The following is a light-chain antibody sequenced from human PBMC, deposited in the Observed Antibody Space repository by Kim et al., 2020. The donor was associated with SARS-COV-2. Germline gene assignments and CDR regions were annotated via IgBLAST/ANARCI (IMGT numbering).Light chain of an antibody. Sequence: SSELTQDPAVSVALGQTFRITCQGDSLRSYYATWYQQKPGQAPRVVIYGKNNRPSGIPDRFSGSSSGNTASLTITGTQAGDEADYYCNSRGSNDDVVFGGGTQLTVL. J-gene: IGLJ2*01. CDR2: GKN. V-gene: IGLV3-19*01. CDR3: NSRGSNDDVV. CDR1: SLRSYY.